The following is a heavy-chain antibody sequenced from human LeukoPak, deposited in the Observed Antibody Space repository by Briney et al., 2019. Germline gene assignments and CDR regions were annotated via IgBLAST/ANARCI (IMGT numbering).Heavy chain of an antibody. J-gene: IGHJ6*02. CDR3: AKGPHFYYGSGTLLSYYGIDV. CDR1: GFTFSSSA. Sequence: PGASLRLSCAASGFTFSSSAMSWVRQAPGKGLEWVSAISGSGDSTYYYADSVKGRFTISRDNSKNTLHLQMNSLRGEDTAVYYCAKGPHFYYGSGTLLSYYGIDVWGQGTTVTVS. D-gene: IGHD3-10*01. CDR2: ISGSGDST. V-gene: IGHV3-23*01.